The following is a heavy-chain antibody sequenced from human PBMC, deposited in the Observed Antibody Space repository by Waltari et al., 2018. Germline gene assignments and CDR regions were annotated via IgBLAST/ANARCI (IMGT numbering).Heavy chain of an antibody. CDR1: GYTLTELS. V-gene: IGHV1-24*01. CDR3: ATGINWNYLHLAY. Sequence: QVQLVQSGAEVKKPGASVKVSCKVSGYTLTELSMHWVRQAPGKGLEWMGGFDPADGDTLYAQRFQGRVTMTEDTSTDTAYMELSSLRSEDTAVYYCATGINWNYLHLAYWGQGTLVTVSS. D-gene: IGHD1-7*01. CDR2: FDPADGDT. J-gene: IGHJ4*02.